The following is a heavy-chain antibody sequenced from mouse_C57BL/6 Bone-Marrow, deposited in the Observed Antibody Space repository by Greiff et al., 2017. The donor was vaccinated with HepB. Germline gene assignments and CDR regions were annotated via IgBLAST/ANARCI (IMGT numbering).Heavy chain of an antibody. CDR2: IYPGGGYT. J-gene: IGHJ4*01. D-gene: IGHD2-9*01. Sequence: QVQLQQSGAELVRPGTSVKMSCKASGYTFTNYWIGWAKQRPGHGLEWIGDIYPGGGYTNYNEKFKGKATLTADKSSSTAYMQFSSLTSEDSAIYYCARGPTMVTTGHYYAMDYWGQGTSVTVSS. CDR3: ARGPTMVTTGHYYAMDY. CDR1: GYTFTNYW. V-gene: IGHV1-63*01.